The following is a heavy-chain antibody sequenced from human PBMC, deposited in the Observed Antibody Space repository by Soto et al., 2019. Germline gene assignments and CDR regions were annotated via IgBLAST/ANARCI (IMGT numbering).Heavy chain of an antibody. CDR1: GGSITNYY. CDR3: ARESEPPSSGYDS. Sequence: PSETLSLTCTISGGSITNYYWSWIRQPPGKGLEWIGYIYYSGSTYYNPSLKSRVTISVDTSKNQFSLKLSSVTAADTAVYYCARESEPPSSGYDSWGQGTLVTVSS. V-gene: IGHV4-59*12. D-gene: IGHD5-12*01. J-gene: IGHJ4*02. CDR2: IYYSGST.